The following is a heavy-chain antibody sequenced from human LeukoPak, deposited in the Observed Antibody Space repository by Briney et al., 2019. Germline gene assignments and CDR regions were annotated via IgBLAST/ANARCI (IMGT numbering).Heavy chain of an antibody. V-gene: IGHV4-34*01. CDR1: GGSFSGYY. CDR2: INHSGST. J-gene: IGHJ6*03. CDR3: ARVQKGKTHRAYYYYYTDV. Sequence: PSETLSLTCAVYGGSFSGYYWSWIRQPPGKGLEWSGEINHSGSTNYNPSLKSRVTISVDTSKNQFSLKLSSVTAADTAVYYCARVQKGKTHRAYYYYYTDVWGKGTTVTVSS. D-gene: IGHD3-10*01.